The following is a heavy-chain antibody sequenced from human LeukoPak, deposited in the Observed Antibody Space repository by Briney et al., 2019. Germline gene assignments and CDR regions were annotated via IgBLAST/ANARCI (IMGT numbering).Heavy chain of an antibody. J-gene: IGHJ4*02. CDR2: IYYSGST. CDR1: GGSISSSSYY. CDR3: ASPDYGSGSYSY. D-gene: IGHD3-10*01. Sequence: MASETLSPTCTVSGGSISSSSYYWGWIRQPPGKGLEWIGSIYYSGSTYYNPSLKSRVTISVDTSKNQFSLKLSSVTAADTAVYFCASPDYGSGSYSYWGQGTLVIVSS. V-gene: IGHV4-39*01.